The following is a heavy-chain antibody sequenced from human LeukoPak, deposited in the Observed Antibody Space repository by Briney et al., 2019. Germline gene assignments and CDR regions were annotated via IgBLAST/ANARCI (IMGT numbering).Heavy chain of an antibody. D-gene: IGHD6-13*01. CDR3: AKESKTRIAALDF. V-gene: IGHV3-23*01. Sequence: GGSLRLSCAASGFTFSSYAMSWVRQAPGKGLEWVSAISGSAGNIYYADSVKGRFTISRDNSKNTLYLQMNSLRAEDTAVYYCAKESKTRIAALDFWGQGTLVAVSS. J-gene: IGHJ4*02. CDR2: ISGSAGNI. CDR1: GFTFSSYA.